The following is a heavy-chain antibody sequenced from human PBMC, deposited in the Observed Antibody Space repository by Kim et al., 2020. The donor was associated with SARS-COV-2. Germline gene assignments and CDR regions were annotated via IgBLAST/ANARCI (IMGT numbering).Heavy chain of an antibody. CDR1: GYTFTAYA. Sequence: ASVKVSCKASGYTFTAYAFHWVRQAPGQRLEWMGWINAGNGNTKYSQKFQGRVTITRDTSASTAYMDLSSLRSEDTAVYYCARAGSGSYTWFDPWGQGTLVTVSS. V-gene: IGHV1-3*01. D-gene: IGHD3-10*01. J-gene: IGHJ5*02. CDR3: ARAGSGSYTWFDP. CDR2: INAGNGNT.